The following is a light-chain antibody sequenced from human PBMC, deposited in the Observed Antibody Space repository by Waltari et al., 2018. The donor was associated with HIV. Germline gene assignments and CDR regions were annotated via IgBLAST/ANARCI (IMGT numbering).Light chain of an antibody. V-gene: IGKV1-5*03. CDR1: QSISNW. J-gene: IGKJ1*01. CDR3: QEYSGYFRT. CDR2: KAS. Sequence: DIQMTQSPSTLSASVGDRVTITCRASQSISNWLARYQQKPGKAPKLLIYKASRLESGVPSRFSGSGSGTEYTLTISSLQPDDFATYYCQEYSGYFRTFGQGTKVEIK.